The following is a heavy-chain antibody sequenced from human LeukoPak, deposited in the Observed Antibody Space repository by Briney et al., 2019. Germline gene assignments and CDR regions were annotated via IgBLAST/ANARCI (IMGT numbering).Heavy chain of an antibody. CDR2: ISPRNGNT. J-gene: IGHJ4*02. CDR3: ARDLNYVTLGYNILADVGYYFDY. CDR1: GYTFTMYG. D-gene: IGHD3-9*01. V-gene: IGHV1-18*01. Sequence: GASVKVSCKTPGYTFTMYGVSWVRQAPGRGLQWLGWISPRNGNTAYAQDLQGRVTMTTDTSTTTAYLELRSLRSDDTAIYYCARDLNYVTLGYNILADVGYYFDYWGQGSLVTVSS.